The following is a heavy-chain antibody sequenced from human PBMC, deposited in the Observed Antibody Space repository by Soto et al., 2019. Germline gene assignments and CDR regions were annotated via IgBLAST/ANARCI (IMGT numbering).Heavy chain of an antibody. CDR1: GGSISSGDYY. CDR2: IYYSGST. J-gene: IGHJ6*02. CDR3: ARASHIAVRSVRYYYYGMDV. D-gene: IGHD2-21*01. V-gene: IGHV4-30-4*01. Sequence: QVQLQASGPGLVKPSPTLSLTCTVSGGSISSGDYYWSWLRQPPGKGLAWIGYIYYSGSTYYNPSLKSRVTTSVNTSKNQFSLKLSSVTAADTAVYYCARASHIAVRSVRYYYYGMDVWGQGTTVTVSS.